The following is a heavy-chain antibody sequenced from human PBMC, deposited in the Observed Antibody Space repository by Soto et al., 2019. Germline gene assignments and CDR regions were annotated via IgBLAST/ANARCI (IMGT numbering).Heavy chain of an antibody. J-gene: IGHJ4*02. Sequence: GASVKVSCKASGGTFSSYAISWVRQAPGQGLEWMGGIIPIFGTANYAQKFQGRVTITADKSTSTAYMELSSLRSEDTAVYYCARVLASSGYTFHYWGQATLVTLSS. CDR1: GGTFSSYA. V-gene: IGHV1-69*06. D-gene: IGHD3-22*01. CDR2: IIPIFGTA. CDR3: ARVLASSGYTFHY.